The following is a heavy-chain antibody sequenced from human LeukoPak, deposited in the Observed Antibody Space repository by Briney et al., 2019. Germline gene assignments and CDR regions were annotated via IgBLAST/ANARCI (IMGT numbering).Heavy chain of an antibody. V-gene: IGHV4-39*01. Sequence: PPETLSLTCTVSGGSISSSSYYWGWIRQPPGKGLEWIGGIYYSGSTYYNPSLKSRVTISVDTSKNQFSLKLSSVTAADTAVYYCARREYSSSSAFDYWGQGTLVTVSS. CDR3: ARREYSSSSAFDY. CDR2: IYYSGST. CDR1: GGSISSSSYY. J-gene: IGHJ4*02. D-gene: IGHD6-6*01.